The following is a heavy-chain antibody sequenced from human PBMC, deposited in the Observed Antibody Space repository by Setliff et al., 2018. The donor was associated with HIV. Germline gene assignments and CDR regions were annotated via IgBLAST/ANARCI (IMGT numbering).Heavy chain of an antibody. CDR2: IYNSAST. V-gene: IGHV4-4*09. Sequence: PSETLSLTCAVYGGSLSGYYWSWIRQPPGKGLEWIGYIYNSASTSYNPSLKSRVTISVDTSKNQFSLKVNSVTAADTAVYYCARSPRIGVAGEFEYWGQGTLVTVSS. J-gene: IGHJ4*02. CDR3: ARSPRIGVAGEFEY. D-gene: IGHD6-19*01. CDR1: GGSLSGYY.